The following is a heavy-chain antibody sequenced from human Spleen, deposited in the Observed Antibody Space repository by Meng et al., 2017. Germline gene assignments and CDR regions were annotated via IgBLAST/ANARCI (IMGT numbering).Heavy chain of an antibody. D-gene: IGHD4-11*01. CDR1: GFTFSSYA. CDR3: ARAGYSNYYWYFDL. V-gene: IGHV3-30*01. J-gene: IGHJ2*01. CDR2: ISYDGSDK. Sequence: QVQLVESGGGVVQPGRSLRLSCAASGFTFSSYAMHWVRQAPGKGLEWVAVISYDGSDKYYVDSVKGRFTMSRDNSKNTLYLQMNSLRAEDTAVYYCARAGYSNYYWYFDLWGRGTLVTVSS.